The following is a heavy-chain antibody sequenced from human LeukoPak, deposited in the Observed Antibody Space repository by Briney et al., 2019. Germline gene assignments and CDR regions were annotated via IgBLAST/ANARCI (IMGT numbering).Heavy chain of an antibody. D-gene: IGHD1-26*01. CDR3: ARVAARGSYFFGYYYYGMDV. Sequence: SETLSLTCTVSGGSISSGSYYWSWIRQPAGKGLEWIGRIYTSGSTNYNPSLKSRVTISVDTSKNQFSLKLSSVTAADTAVYYCARVAARGSYFFGYYYYGMDVWGQGTTVTVSS. J-gene: IGHJ6*02. CDR1: GGSISSGSYY. V-gene: IGHV4-61*02. CDR2: IYTSGST.